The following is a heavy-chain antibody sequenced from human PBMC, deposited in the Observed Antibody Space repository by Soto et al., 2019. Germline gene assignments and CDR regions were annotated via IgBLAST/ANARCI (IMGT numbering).Heavy chain of an antibody. V-gene: IGHV3-33*01. Sequence: GGSLRLSCAASGFTFSSYGMHWVRQAPGKGLEWVAVIWYDGSNKYYADSVKGRFTISRDNSKNTLYLQMNSLRAEDTAVYYCVREVVPYLGVANMDVWGKGTTVTLSS. J-gene: IGHJ6*03. D-gene: IGHD3-16*01. CDR3: VREVVPYLGVANMDV. CDR1: GFTFSSYG. CDR2: IWYDGSNK.